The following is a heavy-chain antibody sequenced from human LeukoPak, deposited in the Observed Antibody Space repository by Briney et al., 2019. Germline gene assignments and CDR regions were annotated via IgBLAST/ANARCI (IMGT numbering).Heavy chain of an antibody. CDR3: GVCSGGNCQLIKAFGI. D-gene: IGHD2-15*01. J-gene: IGHJ3*02. V-gene: IGHV1-18*01. Sequence: GASVKVSCKASGYTFTSYGISWVRQAPGQGLEWMGWISAYNGDTNYAQKVQGRVSMTTDTSTTTAYMELRSLTSDDTAMYYCGVCSGGNCQLIKAFGIWGQGTMVTVSS. CDR2: ISAYNGDT. CDR1: GYTFTSYG.